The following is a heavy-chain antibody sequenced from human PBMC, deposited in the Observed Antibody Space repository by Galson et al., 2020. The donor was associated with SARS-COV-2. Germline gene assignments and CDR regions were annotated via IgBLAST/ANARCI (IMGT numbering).Heavy chain of an antibody. CDR1: GGSISSSSYY. J-gene: IGHJ6*02. CDR3: AREGGLRYFDLDYYYYGMDV. V-gene: IGHV4-39*07. CDR2: IYYSGST. Sequence: ASETLSLTCTVSGGSISSSSYYWGWIRQPPGKGLEWIGSIYYSGSTYYNTSLKSRVTISVDTSKNQFSLKLSSVTAADTAVYYCAREGGLRYFDLDYYYYGMDVWGQGTTVTVSS. D-gene: IGHD3-9*01.